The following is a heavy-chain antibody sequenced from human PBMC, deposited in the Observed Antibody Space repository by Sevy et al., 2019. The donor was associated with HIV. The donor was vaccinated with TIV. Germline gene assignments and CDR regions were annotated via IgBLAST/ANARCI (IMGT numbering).Heavy chain of an antibody. CDR1: GFTFSSYS. CDR2: ISSGSSTF. V-gene: IGHV3-48*01. Sequence: GGSLRLSCAASGFTFSSYSMNWVRQAPGKGLEWVSYISSGSSTFYYADSVKGRFTTSRDNAKNSLYLQMNSLRAEDTAVYYCARGSDGYSYGLLDYWGQGTLVTVSS. D-gene: IGHD5-18*01. CDR3: ARGSDGYSYGLLDY. J-gene: IGHJ4*02.